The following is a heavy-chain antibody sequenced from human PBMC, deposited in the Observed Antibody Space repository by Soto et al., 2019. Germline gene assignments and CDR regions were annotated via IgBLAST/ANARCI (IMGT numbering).Heavy chain of an antibody. CDR1: GGSISSSSYY. CDR2: IYYSATT. J-gene: IGHJ4*02. V-gene: IGHV4-39*01. CDR3: ARHRGYYDILAGYYTELYFDY. D-gene: IGHD3-9*01. Sequence: SETLSLTCTVSGGSISSSSYYWGWIRQPPGKGLEWIGSIYYSATTYYNPSLKSRVTISVDTSKNQFSLKLSSVTAADTAVYYCARHRGYYDILAGYYTELYFDYWGQGTLVT.